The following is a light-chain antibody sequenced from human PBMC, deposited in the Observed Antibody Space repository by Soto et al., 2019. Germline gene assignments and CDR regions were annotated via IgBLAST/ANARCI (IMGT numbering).Light chain of an antibody. CDR2: EVS. V-gene: IGLV2-14*01. Sequence: QSALTQPASVSGSPGQSITISCTGTSSDVGAYNFVSWYQQFPGKAPKLMIYEVSNRPSGVSTRFSGSKSGSTASLTISALQAEDEAEYYCNSLSAAGTSYVFGTGTKLTVL. CDR1: SSDVGAYNF. CDR3: NSLSAAGTSYV. J-gene: IGLJ1*01.